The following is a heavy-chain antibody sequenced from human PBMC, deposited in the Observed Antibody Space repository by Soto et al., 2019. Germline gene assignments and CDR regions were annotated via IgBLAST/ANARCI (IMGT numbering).Heavy chain of an antibody. CDR3: ARAYCSGGCCYGRGGYYGMDV. CDR2: IIPILGIA. V-gene: IGHV1-69*02. J-gene: IGHJ6*02. CDR1: GGTFSSYT. Sequence: QVQLVQSGAEVKKPGSSVKVSCKASGGTFSSYTISWVRQAPGQGLEWMGRIIPILGIANYAQKFQGRVTITADKSTSTDYMELSSLRSEDTAVYYCARAYCSGGCCYGRGGYYGMDVWGQGTTVTVSS. D-gene: IGHD2-15*01.